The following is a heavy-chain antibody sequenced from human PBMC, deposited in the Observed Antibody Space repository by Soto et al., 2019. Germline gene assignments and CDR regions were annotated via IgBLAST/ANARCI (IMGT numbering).Heavy chain of an antibody. V-gene: IGHV3-21*01. D-gene: IGHD1-26*01. CDR1: GFTFSSYS. CDR3: ATGTGSQSLGY. Sequence: EVQLVESGRGLVKPGGSLRLSCAASGFTFSSYSMNWVRQAPGKGLEWVSFISTTSSYIYYADSVKGRFTISRDNAKSSLYLQMNSLRAEDTAVYYCATGTGSQSLGYWGQGTLVTVSS. J-gene: IGHJ4*02. CDR2: ISTTSSYI.